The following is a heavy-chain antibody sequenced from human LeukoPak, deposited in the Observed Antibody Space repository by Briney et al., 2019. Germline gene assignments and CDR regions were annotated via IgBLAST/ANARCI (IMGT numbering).Heavy chain of an antibody. J-gene: IGHJ6*02. CDR2: IYHSGSI. D-gene: IGHD5-18*01. Sequence: SQTLSLTCAVSGGSISSGGYSWSWIRQPPGKGLEWIGYIYHSGSIYYNPSLKSRVTISVDRSKNQISLKLSSVTAADTAVYYCARGVQLWDYGMDVWGQGTTVTVSS. V-gene: IGHV4-30-2*01. CDR3: ARGVQLWDYGMDV. CDR1: GGSISSGGYS.